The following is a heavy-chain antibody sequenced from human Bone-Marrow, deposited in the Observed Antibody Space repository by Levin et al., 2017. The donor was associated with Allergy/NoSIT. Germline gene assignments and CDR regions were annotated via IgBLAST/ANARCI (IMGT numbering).Heavy chain of an antibody. J-gene: IGHJ4*02. D-gene: IGHD5-18*01. CDR1: GASIRSSNYF. V-gene: IGHV4-39*01. CDR2: IKYSGSS. Sequence: NSSETLSLTCTVSGASIRSSNYFWGWIRQPPGKGLEWIGTIKYSGSSYYNPSLKSRLTISVDASKNQVSLKLTSVTAADTAVYYCAKLRGGIQLWESWGQGTLVTVSS. CDR3: AKLRGGIQLWES.